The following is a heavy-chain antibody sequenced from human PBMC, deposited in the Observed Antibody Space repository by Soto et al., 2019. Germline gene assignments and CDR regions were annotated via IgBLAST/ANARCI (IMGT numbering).Heavy chain of an antibody. CDR3: ARASILVVTAMLKISWLSLGY. V-gene: IGHV1-3*01. CDR2: INAGNGNT. J-gene: IGHJ4*02. Sequence: AAVKVSCKASGYTFTSYAMHWVRQAPGQRHEWMGWINAGNGNTKYSQKFQGRVTITRDTAAITAYMELSSLRSEYTALYYCARASILVVTAMLKISWLSLGYWGQGTLVTVSS. CDR1: GYTFTSYA. D-gene: IGHD2-21*02.